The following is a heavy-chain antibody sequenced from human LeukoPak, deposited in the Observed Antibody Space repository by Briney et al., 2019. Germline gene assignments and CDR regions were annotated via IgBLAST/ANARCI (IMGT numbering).Heavy chain of an antibody. D-gene: IGHD2-2*01. J-gene: IGHJ5*02. Sequence: GASVKVSCKASGYTFTGYYMHWVRQAPGQGLEWMGWINPNSGGTNYAQKFQGRVTMTRDTSISTAYMELSRLRSDDTAVYYCARDLPPYCSSTSCYGPNNWFDPWGQGTLVTVSS. CDR2: INPNSGGT. V-gene: IGHV1-2*02. CDR3: ARDLPPYCSSTSCYGPNNWFDP. CDR1: GYTFTGYY.